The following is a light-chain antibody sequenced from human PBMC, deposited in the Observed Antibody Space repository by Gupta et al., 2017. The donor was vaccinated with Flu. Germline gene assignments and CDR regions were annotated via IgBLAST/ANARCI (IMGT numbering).Light chain of an antibody. CDR3: QRLDTESRT. CDR1: RASCHS. V-gene: IGKV1-9*01. CDR2: AVS. J-gene: IGKJ2*02. Sequence: PSSLAASVGDRVANTCRARRASCHSLAWYLQKSGEGPRLLIYAVSTLHTAVPARFSGSGSGTEFKLTISRVQAEDVGIYYGQRLDTESRTFGEGTKVEVK.